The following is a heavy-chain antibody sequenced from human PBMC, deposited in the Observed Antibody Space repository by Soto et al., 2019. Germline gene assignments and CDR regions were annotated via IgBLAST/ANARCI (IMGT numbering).Heavy chain of an antibody. Sequence: SQTLSLTCAISGDSVSSNSAAWNWIRQSPSRGLEWLGRTYYRSKWYNDYAGSVKSRITINPDTSKNQFSMQLNSVTPEYTAVYYCARVAAAAGTSYNNYYGIDGWDKRSTVTVSS. CDR1: GDSVSSNSAA. CDR3: ARVAAAAGTSYNNYYGIDG. D-gene: IGHD6-13*01. J-gene: IGHJ6*04. V-gene: IGHV6-1*01. CDR2: TYYRSKWYN.